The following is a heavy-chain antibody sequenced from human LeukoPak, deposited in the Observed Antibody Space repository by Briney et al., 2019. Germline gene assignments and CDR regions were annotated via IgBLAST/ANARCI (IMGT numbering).Heavy chain of an antibody. J-gene: IGHJ5*01. D-gene: IGHD3-10*01. Sequence: GASVKVSCKASGGTFSSYAISWVRQAPGQGLEWMGGIIPIFGTANYAQKFQGRVTITADESTSTAYMELSSLRSEDTAVYYCARGNTIIRGIIFTWFDFWGQGTLVTVSS. V-gene: IGHV1-69*13. CDR2: IIPIFGTA. CDR1: GGTFSSYA. CDR3: ARGNTIIRGIIFTWFDF.